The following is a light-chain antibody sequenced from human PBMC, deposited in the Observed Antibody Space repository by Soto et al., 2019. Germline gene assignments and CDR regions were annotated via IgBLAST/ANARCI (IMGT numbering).Light chain of an antibody. V-gene: IGKV1-5*01. CDR3: QQYNSYPIT. Sequence: DVQNTQSPSTLSPSVRDRVTIPCRASQSISSWLAWYQQKPGKAPKLLIYDASNLESGVPSRFSGSGSGTEFTLTISSLQPDDFATYYCQQYNSYPITFGQGTRLEIK. J-gene: IGKJ5*01. CDR2: DAS. CDR1: QSISSW.